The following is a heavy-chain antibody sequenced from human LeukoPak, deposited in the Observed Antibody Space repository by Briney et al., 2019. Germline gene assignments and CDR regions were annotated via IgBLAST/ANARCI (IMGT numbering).Heavy chain of an antibody. CDR1: GFTVSSNY. D-gene: IGHD6-19*01. J-gene: IGHJ4*02. V-gene: IGHV3-53*01. CDR3: AKDDHGGSGWRDYFDQ. Sequence: GGSLRLSCAASGFTVSSNYMSWVRQAPGKGLEWVSVIYSGGSTYYADSVKGRFTISRDNSKNTLYLQMNSLRAEDTAVYYCAKDDHGGSGWRDYFDQWGQGTLVTVSS. CDR2: IYSGGST.